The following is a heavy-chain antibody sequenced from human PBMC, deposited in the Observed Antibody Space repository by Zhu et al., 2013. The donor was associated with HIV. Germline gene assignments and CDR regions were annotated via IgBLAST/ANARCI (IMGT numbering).Heavy chain of an antibody. D-gene: IGHD6-13*01. V-gene: IGHV1-2*02. CDR2: INPNSGGT. J-gene: IGHJ4*02. Sequence: QVQLVQSGAEVKKPGASVKVSCKASGYTFTAYYIHWVRQAPGQGLEWMGWINPNSGGTNYAQKFQGRVTMTRDTSISTAYMELSRLRSDDTAVYFCAREYSSSWTADYWGQGTLVTVSS. CDR3: AREYSSSWTADY. CDR1: GYTFTAYY.